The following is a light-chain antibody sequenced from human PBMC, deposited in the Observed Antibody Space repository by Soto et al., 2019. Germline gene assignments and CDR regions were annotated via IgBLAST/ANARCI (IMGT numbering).Light chain of an antibody. Sequence: AILMTQSPSSLSASVGDRLTITCRASQDIRNAVGWYQQKPGKAPKLLIFATSNLQSGVPSRFIGSGSGTDFTLTISSLQAEDFATYYCLQDYTYPYTFGQGTKLEIK. CDR2: ATS. V-gene: IGKV1-6*01. CDR3: LQDYTYPYT. CDR1: QDIRNA. J-gene: IGKJ2*01.